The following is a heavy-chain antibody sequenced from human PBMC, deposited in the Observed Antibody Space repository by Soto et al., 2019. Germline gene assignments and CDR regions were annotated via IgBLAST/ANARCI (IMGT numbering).Heavy chain of an antibody. V-gene: IGHV3-30*18. Sequence: QVQLVESGGGVVQPGRSLRLSCAASGFTFSSYGMHWVRQAPGKGLEWVAVISYDGSNKYYADSVKGRFTISRDNSKNTLDLQMNSLRAEDTAVYYCAKDPDYYGSGFDYWGQGTLVTVSS. CDR1: GFTFSSYG. CDR2: ISYDGSNK. CDR3: AKDPDYYGSGFDY. J-gene: IGHJ4*02. D-gene: IGHD3-10*01.